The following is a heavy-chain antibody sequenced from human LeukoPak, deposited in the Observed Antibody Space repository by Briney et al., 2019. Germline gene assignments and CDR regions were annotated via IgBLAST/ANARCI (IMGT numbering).Heavy chain of an antibody. V-gene: IGHV3-74*01. Sequence: PGGSLRLSCAASGFTFSGYWMHWGRQAPGQGLVWVSRINSDWSSTIYADSVKGRFTISRDNAKNTLYLQMNSLRAEDTAMYYCARDRYYGGNSHAFDIWGQGTMVTVSS. CDR3: ARDRYYGGNSHAFDI. J-gene: IGHJ3*02. D-gene: IGHD4-23*01. CDR1: GFTFSGYW. CDR2: INSDWSST.